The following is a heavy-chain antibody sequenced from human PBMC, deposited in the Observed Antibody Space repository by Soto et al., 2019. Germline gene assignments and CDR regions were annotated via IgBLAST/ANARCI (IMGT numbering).Heavy chain of an antibody. CDR1: GFTFSTYG. J-gene: IGHJ4*02. Sequence: EVQLLESGGGLVQPGGSLRLSCTASGFTFSTYGMSWVRQAPGKGLEWVSSLSGDGTTTYYIDSVKGRFTLSRDNSRNTLSLQMNSLRTEDTAVYYCAKDISFDTSAYNYWGQGILVTVSS. V-gene: IGHV3-23*01. D-gene: IGHD3-22*01. CDR3: AKDISFDTSAYNY. CDR2: LSGDGTTT.